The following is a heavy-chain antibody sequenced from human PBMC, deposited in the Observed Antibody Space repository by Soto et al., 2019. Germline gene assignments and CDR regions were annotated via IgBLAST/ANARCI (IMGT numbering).Heavy chain of an antibody. J-gene: IGHJ5*02. CDR1: GFSLSTSGVG. D-gene: IGHD3-10*01. CDR3: AHSPFSSGSYYNSYNWFDP. V-gene: IGHV2-5*02. CDR2: IYWDDDK. Sequence: SGPTLVKPTQTLTLTCTFSGFSLSTSGVGVGWIRQPPGKALEWLALIYWDDDKGYSPSLKSRLTITKDTSKNQVVLTMTNMDPVDTATYYCAHSPFSSGSYYNSYNWFDPWGQGTLVTVSS.